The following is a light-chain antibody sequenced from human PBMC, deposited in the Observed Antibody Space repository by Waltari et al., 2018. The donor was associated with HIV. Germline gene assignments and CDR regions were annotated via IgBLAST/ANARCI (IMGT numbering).Light chain of an antibody. CDR3: GTWDSSLSTSF. CDR2: DNN. Sequence: QSVLTQPPSVSATPGQKVTISCSGSSSNIGNNSVSWYQQVPGTAPKLLIYDNNKRPSGSPDRFSVSKSGTSATLGVTGLQTGDEADYYCGTWDSSLSTSFFGGGTKLTVL. CDR1: SSNIGNNS. J-gene: IGLJ2*01. V-gene: IGLV1-51*01.